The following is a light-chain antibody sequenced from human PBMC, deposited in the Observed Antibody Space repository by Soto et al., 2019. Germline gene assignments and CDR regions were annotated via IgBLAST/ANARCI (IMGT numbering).Light chain of an antibody. Sequence: QSAPTQPASVSGSPGQSITISCSGTSSDVGGYNYVSWYQQNPGKAPKLIIYEVSNRPSGVSNRFSGSKSGNTASLTISGLQAEDEADYYCISYSGSSSSYVFGTGTKVTVL. CDR1: SSDVGGYNY. CDR3: ISYSGSSSSYV. J-gene: IGLJ1*01. CDR2: EVS. V-gene: IGLV2-14*01.